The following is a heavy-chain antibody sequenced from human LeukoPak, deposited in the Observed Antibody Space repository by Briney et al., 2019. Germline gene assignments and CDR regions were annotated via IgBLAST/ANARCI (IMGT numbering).Heavy chain of an antibody. CDR2: IYYSGST. Sequence: SETLSLTCTVSGGLISSYYWSWIRQPPGKGLEWIGYIYYSGSTNYNPSLKSRVTISVDTSKNQFSLKLSSVTAADTAVYYCARGSAIAAADGGDYWGQGTLVTVSS. D-gene: IGHD6-13*01. J-gene: IGHJ4*02. CDR1: GGLISSYY. V-gene: IGHV4-59*01. CDR3: ARGSAIAAADGGDY.